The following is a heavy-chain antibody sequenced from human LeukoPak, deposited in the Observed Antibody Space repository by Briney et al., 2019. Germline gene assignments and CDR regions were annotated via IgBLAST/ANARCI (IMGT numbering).Heavy chain of an antibody. D-gene: IGHD6-25*01. CDR3: ARGSAGAIDY. CDR2: ISYDGSNR. Sequence: GGSLRLSCAASGFTFSSYVMHWVRQAPGKGLEWMAFISYDGSNRYYADSVKGRFTISRDNSKNTLYLQLNSLRGEDTAVYYCARGSAGAIDYWGQGTLVTVSS. CDR1: GFTFSSYV. J-gene: IGHJ4*02. V-gene: IGHV3-30*04.